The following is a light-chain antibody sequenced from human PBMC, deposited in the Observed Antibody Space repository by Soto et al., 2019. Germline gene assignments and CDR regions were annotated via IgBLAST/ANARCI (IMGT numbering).Light chain of an antibody. CDR1: RDISNY. Sequence: DTQMTQSPSSLSASVGDRVTITCRASRDISNYLAWYQQRPGKVPRLLIYAASTLQSGVPSRFSGSGSGTDFTLTISSLQPEDVATYYCQKYNSVRAPLTFGPGTKVDLK. CDR3: QKYNSVRAPLT. V-gene: IGKV1-27*01. J-gene: IGKJ3*01. CDR2: AAS.